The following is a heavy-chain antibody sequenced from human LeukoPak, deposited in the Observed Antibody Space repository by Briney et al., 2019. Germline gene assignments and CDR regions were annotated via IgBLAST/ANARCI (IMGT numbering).Heavy chain of an antibody. J-gene: IGHJ4*02. CDR1: GESISSGTW. D-gene: IGHD3-16*02. CDR3: AKGNGGYVWGSYRPYYFDY. CDR2: VYHDGST. Sequence: SETLSLTCAVSGESISSGTWWNWVRQPPGKGLEWIGEVYHDGSTKCNPSLKSRVTMSVDKSSNQFSLNLNSVTAADTAVYYCAKGNGGYVWGSYRPYYFDYWGQGTLVTVSS. V-gene: IGHV4-4*02.